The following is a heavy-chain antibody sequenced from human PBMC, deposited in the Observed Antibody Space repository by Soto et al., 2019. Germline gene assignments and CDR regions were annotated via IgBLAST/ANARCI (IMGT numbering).Heavy chain of an antibody. J-gene: IGHJ6*02. V-gene: IGHV3-7*01. CDR2: IKQDGSEK. Sequence: LSLTCAASGFTFSSYWMSWVRQAPGKGLEWVANIKQDGSEKYYVDSVKGRFTISRDNAKNSLYLQMNSLRAEDTAVYYCARESRCTNGVCYYYGMDVWGQGTMVTVSS. CDR3: ARESRCTNGVCYYYGMDV. D-gene: IGHD2-8*01. CDR1: GFTFSSYW.